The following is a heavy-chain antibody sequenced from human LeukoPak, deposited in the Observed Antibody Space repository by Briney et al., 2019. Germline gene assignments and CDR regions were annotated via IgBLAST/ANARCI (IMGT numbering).Heavy chain of an antibody. CDR3: AIDIVLMVYAPYYYGMDV. V-gene: IGHV1-69*13. CDR2: IIPIFGTA. Sequence: SVKVSCKASGGTFSSYAISWVRQAPGQGLEWMGGIIPIFGTANYAQKFQGRVTITADEPTSTAYMELSSLRSEDTAVYYCAIDIVLMVYAPYYYGMDVWGQGTTVTVSS. D-gene: IGHD2-8*01. J-gene: IGHJ6*02. CDR1: GGTFSSYA.